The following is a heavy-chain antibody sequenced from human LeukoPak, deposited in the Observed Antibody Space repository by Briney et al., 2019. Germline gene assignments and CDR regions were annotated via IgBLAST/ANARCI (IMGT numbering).Heavy chain of an antibody. CDR1: GGSISSYY. CDR3: ARSNAYDLWSGYSNWFDP. V-gene: IGHV4-39*01. D-gene: IGHD3-3*01. CDR2: IYYSGST. Sequence: PSETLSLTCTVSGGSISSYYWGWIRQPPGKGLEWIGSIYYSGSTYYNPSLKSRVTISVDTSKNQFSLKLSSVTAADTAVHYCARSNAYDLWSGYSNWFDPWGQGTLVTVSS. J-gene: IGHJ5*02.